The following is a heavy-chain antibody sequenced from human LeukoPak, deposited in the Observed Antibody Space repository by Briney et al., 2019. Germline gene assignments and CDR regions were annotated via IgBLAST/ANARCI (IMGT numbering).Heavy chain of an antibody. J-gene: IGHJ6*03. CDR2: ISDSGGST. CDR3: ARSPHNWNGEDYYYYMDV. Sequence: GGSLRLSCAASGFTFSSYAMNWVRRAPGKGLEWVSVISDSGGSTYYTDSMKGRFTISRDNSKNTLYLQMNSLRAEDTAVYYCARSPHNWNGEDYYYYMDVWGKGTTVTVSS. CDR1: GFTFSSYA. V-gene: IGHV3-23*01. D-gene: IGHD1-1*01.